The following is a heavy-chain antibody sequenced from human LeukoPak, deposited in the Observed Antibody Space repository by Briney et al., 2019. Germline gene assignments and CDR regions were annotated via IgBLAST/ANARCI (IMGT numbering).Heavy chain of an antibody. J-gene: IGHJ4*02. V-gene: IGHV5-51*03. CDR3: GRSYYDSLWGRGAYFDH. D-gene: IGHD3-16*01. CDR2: IYPGDSDA. Sequence: KPGESLQISCKGSGSIFTSYWIAWVRQVPGKGLEWMGIIYPGDSDAKYNTSFRGQVTISADKSINTAYLQWGSLKASDTAIYYCGRSYYDSLWGRGAYFDHWGQGTLVTVSS. CDR1: GSIFTSYW.